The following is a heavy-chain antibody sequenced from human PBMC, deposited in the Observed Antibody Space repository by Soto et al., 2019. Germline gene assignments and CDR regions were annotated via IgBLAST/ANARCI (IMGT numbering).Heavy chain of an antibody. Sequence: QITLKESGPTLVKPTQTLTLTCTFSGLSLSTSGVGVGWIRQPPGKALEWLALIYWDDDKRYTPSLRSRLTTTKDTSKNQVVLTMTNMDPVDTATYYCALSKGYCTNGVCYFDYWGQGTLVTVSS. CDR2: IYWDDDK. CDR3: ALSKGYCTNGVCYFDY. D-gene: IGHD2-8*01. J-gene: IGHJ4*02. CDR1: GLSLSTSGVG. V-gene: IGHV2-5*02.